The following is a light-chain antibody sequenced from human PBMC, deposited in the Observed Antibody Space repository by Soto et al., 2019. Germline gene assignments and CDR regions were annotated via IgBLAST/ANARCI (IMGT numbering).Light chain of an antibody. CDR1: QSIATY. CDR2: DAS. CDR3: QRYNSYPIT. J-gene: IGKJ5*01. Sequence: DIQMTQSPSTLSASVGDRVTITCRASQSIATYLTWYQQKPGKAPKLLIYDASSLKSGVPSRFSGSGSGTEFTLTISSLQPDDFATYYCQRYNSYPITFGQGTRLEIK. V-gene: IGKV1-5*01.